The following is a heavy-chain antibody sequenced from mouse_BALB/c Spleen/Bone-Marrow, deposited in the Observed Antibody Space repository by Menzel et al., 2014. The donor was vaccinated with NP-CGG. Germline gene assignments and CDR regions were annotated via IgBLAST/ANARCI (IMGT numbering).Heavy chain of an antibody. CDR3: ARGDGYAMDY. CDR2: IDPENGNT. Sequence: EVQVVESGAEIVRPGALVKLSCKASGFSIKDYYMQWVKQRPEQGLEWIGWIDPENGNTIYDPKFQGKASITAGTSSNTAYLQLSSLTSEDTAVYYCARGDGYAMDYWGQGTSVTVSS. J-gene: IGHJ4*01. CDR1: GFSIKDYY. V-gene: IGHV14-1*02.